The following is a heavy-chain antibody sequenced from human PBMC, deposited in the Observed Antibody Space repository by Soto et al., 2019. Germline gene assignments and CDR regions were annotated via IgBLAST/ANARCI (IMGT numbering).Heavy chain of an antibody. D-gene: IGHD3-3*01. J-gene: IGHJ6*02. Sequence: QVQLVQSGAEVKKPGASVKVSCKASGYTFTSYDINWVRQATGQGLEWMGWMNPNSGNTGYAQKFQGRVTMTRNTSISTAYMELSSLRSEDTAVYYCARVGSGRNYDFWSGYYNDYYYYYGMDVWGQGTTVTVSS. CDR2: MNPNSGNT. CDR1: GYTFTSYD. V-gene: IGHV1-8*01. CDR3: ARVGSGRNYDFWSGYYNDYYYYYGMDV.